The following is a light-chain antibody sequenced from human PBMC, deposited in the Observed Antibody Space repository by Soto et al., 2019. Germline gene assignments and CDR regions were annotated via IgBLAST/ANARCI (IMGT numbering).Light chain of an antibody. CDR1: QSVSTS. CDR2: GAS. V-gene: IGKV3-15*01. Sequence: EIVMTQSPATLSVSPGETATLSCRASQSVSTSLAWYQQKPGQAPRLLISGASTRATGVPARFSGSGSETEFTLTISSPQSEDFAVYYCQQYNNWWTFGQGTKVEIK. J-gene: IGKJ1*01. CDR3: QQYNNWWT.